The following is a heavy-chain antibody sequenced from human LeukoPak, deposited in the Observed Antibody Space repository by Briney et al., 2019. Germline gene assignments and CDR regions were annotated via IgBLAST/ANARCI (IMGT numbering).Heavy chain of an antibody. CDR2: IYSTGST. CDR3: ARALYDTATIVGFDY. V-gene: IGHV4-4*07. Sequence: SETLSLTCTVSGGSISSYYWSWIRQPPGKGLEWIGRIYSTGSTKYNPSLKSRVTMSVDTSKNQFSLKLSSVTAADTAVYYCARALYDTATIVGFDYWGQGTLVTVSS. D-gene: IGHD3-9*01. CDR1: GGSISSYY. J-gene: IGHJ4*02.